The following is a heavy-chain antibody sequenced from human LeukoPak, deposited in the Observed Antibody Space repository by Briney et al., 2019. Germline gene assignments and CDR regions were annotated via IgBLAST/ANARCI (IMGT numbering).Heavy chain of an antibody. V-gene: IGHV1-2*04. CDR3: ARGDSTYYYGSGSRYYFDY. J-gene: IGHJ4*02. Sequence: GASVKVSCKASGYTFTGYYMHWVRQAPGQGLEWMGWISPNSGGTNYAQKFQGWVTMTRDTSISTAYMELSRLRSDDTAVYYCARGDSTYYYGSGSRYYFDYWGQGTLVTVSS. D-gene: IGHD3-10*01. CDR2: ISPNSGGT. CDR1: GYTFTGYY.